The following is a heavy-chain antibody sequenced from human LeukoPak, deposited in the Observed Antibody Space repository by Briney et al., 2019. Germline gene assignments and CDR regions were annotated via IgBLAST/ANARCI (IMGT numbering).Heavy chain of an antibody. CDR1: GYTFTSYY. CDR3: ATHSNYYDSSGYKRFDY. Sequence: GASVKVSCKASGYTFTSYYMHWVRQAPGQGLEWMGIINPSGGSTSYAQKFQGRVTMTEDTSTDTAYMELSSLRSEDTAVYYCATHSNYYDSSGYKRFDYWGQGTLVTVSS. CDR2: INPSGGST. D-gene: IGHD3-22*01. J-gene: IGHJ4*02. V-gene: IGHV1-46*01.